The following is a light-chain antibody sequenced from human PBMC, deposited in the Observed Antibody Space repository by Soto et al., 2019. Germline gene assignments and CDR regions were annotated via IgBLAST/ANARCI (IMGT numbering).Light chain of an antibody. V-gene: IGLV2-23*01. Sequence: QSFLTQPASVSRCFGQSITISCNRTSDDVGSYNLVSWYQHHPGKAPKAVIYEGSKRPSGISSRFSGSKSGNTASLTISGLQGGDEGDYFCCAYAGRNSWVFGGGTKVTVL. CDR1: SDDVGSYNL. J-gene: IGLJ3*02. CDR2: EGS. CDR3: CAYAGRNSWV.